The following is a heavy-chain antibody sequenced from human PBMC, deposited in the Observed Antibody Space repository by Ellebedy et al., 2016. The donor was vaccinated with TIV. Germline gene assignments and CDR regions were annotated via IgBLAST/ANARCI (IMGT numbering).Heavy chain of an antibody. J-gene: IGHJ4*02. V-gene: IGHV3-7*01. D-gene: IGHD5-18*01. CDR2: IKQDGSEK. CDR1: GFTFSNYW. Sequence: GGSLRLXXAASGFTFSNYWMSWVRQAPGKGLEWVANIKQDGSEKHYVDSVKGRFTISRDNAKNSLYLQMNSLRAEDTALYYCASHVDTSMSYWGQGTLVTVSS. CDR3: ASHVDTSMSY.